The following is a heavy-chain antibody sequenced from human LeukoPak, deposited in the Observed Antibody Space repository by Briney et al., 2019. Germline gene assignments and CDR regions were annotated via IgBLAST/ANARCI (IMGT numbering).Heavy chain of an antibody. D-gene: IGHD3-3*01. CDR2: INHSGST. CDR3: ARVTRYYDFWSGYPYYFDY. V-gene: IGHV4-34*01. CDR1: GGSFSGCY. J-gene: IGHJ4*02. Sequence: SETLSLTCAVYGGSFSGCYWSWIRQPPGKGLEWIGEINHSGSTNYNPSLKSRVTISVDTSKNQFSLKLSSVTAADTAVYYCARVTRYYDFWSGYPYYFDYWGQGTLVTVSS.